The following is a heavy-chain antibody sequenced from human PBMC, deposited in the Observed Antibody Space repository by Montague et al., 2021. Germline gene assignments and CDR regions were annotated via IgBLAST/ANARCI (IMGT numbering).Heavy chain of an antibody. V-gene: IGHV3-21*05. J-gene: IGHJ4*02. D-gene: IGHD6-13*01. Sequence: SLRLSCAASGFSFSSLWMHWVRQAPGKGLEWVSYIGTSSSFTRYADSVKGRFTISRDNAMNSLYLQMTAVRGEDTAVYYCARVGLTVAAGMIDYWGQGTLVTVSS. CDR2: IGTSSSFT. CDR1: GFSFSSLW. CDR3: ARVGLTVAAGMIDY.